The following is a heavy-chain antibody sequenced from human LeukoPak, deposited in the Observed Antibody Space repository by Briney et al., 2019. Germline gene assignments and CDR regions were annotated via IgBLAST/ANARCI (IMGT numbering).Heavy chain of an antibody. Sequence: SETLSLTCAVYGGSFSGYYWSWIRQPPGKGLEWIGEINHNGSTNYNPSLKSRVTISVDTSKNQFSLKLSSVTAADTAVYYCARSISSGWYGFDYWGQGTLVTVSS. CDR3: ARSISSGWYGFDY. CDR2: INHNGST. D-gene: IGHD6-19*01. V-gene: IGHV4-34*01. CDR1: GGSFSGYY. J-gene: IGHJ4*02.